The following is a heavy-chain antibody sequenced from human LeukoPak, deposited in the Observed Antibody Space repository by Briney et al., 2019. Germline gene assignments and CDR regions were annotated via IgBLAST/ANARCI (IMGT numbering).Heavy chain of an antibody. Sequence: GGSLRLSCAASGFTFSDYYMTWIRQAPGKGLEWVSYIGGSATTIYYADSVKGRFTISRDNAKNSLYLQMNSLSPEDTAVYYCARVVPGTVAFDIWGQGTMVTVSS. CDR3: ARVVPGTVAFDI. J-gene: IGHJ3*02. CDR1: GFTFSDYY. V-gene: IGHV3-11*04. D-gene: IGHD6-19*01. CDR2: IGGSATTI.